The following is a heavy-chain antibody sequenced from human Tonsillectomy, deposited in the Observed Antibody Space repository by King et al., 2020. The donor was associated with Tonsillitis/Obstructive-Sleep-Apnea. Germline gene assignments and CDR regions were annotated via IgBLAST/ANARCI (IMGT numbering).Heavy chain of an antibody. D-gene: IGHD1-26*01. CDR3: ARRSGSYSRPLDY. Sequence: VQLVESGGGVVQPGRSLRLSCAASGFTFSSDAMHWVRQAPGKGLEWVAVISYDGSNKYYADSVKGRFTISRDNSKNTLYLQMNSLRAEDTAVYYCARRSGSYSRPLDYWGQGTLVTVSS. J-gene: IGHJ4*02. V-gene: IGHV3-30*04. CDR2: ISYDGSNK. CDR1: GFTFSSDA.